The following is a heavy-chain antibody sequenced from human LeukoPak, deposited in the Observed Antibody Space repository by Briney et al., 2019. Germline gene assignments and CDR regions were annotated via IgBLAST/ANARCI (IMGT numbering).Heavy chain of an antibody. Sequence: GGSLRVSCAASGFTFNIYSMSWVRQAPGKGLQWVSSITSSGDARFYADSVKDRFTISRDNSKNTLYLQMSRLRAEDTAVYYCAKDRPDYHESNGHYYRPNGDYWGQGTLVTVSS. CDR3: AKDRPDYHESNGHYYRPNGDY. CDR2: ITSSGDAR. J-gene: IGHJ4*02. CDR1: GFTFNIYS. V-gene: IGHV3-23*01. D-gene: IGHD3-22*01.